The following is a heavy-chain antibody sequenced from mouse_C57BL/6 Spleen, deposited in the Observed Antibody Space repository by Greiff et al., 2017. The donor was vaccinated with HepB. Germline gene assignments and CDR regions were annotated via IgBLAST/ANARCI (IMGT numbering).Heavy chain of an antibody. J-gene: IGHJ1*03. CDR1: GYTFTSYW. D-gene: IGHD1-1*01. CDR2: IHPNSGST. Sequence: QVQLQQPGAELVKPGASVKLSCKASGYTFTSYWMHWVKQRPGQGLEWIVMIHPNSGSTNYNEKFKSKATLTVDKASRTAYMQLSSLTSDDSAVYYCAYYGSSYGYFDVWGTGTTVTVSS. V-gene: IGHV1-64*01. CDR3: AYYGSSYGYFDV.